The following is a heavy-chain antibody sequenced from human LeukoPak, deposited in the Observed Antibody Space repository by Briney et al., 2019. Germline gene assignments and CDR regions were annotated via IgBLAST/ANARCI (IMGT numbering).Heavy chain of an antibody. CDR2: ISSSSSYI. D-gene: IGHD5-18*01. J-gene: IGHJ4*02. Sequence: GGSLRLSCAASGFTFSSYSMNWVRQAPGKGLEGVSSISSSSSYIYYADSVKGRFTISRDNAKNSLYLQMNSLRAEDTAVYYCAKSSYEYYFDYWGQGTLVTVSS. CDR3: AKSSYEYYFDY. V-gene: IGHV3-21*01. CDR1: GFTFSSYS.